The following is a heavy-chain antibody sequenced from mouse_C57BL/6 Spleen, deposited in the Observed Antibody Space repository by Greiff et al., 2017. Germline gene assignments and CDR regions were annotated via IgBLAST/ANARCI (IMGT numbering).Heavy chain of an antibody. D-gene: IGHD1-1*01. V-gene: IGHV5-16*01. CDR3: ARGPPYGSSFVWYFDV. J-gene: IGHJ1*03. CDR2: INYDGSST. Sequence: EVKLVESEGGLVQPGSSMKLSCTASGFTFSDYYMAWVRQVPEKGLEWVANINYDGSSTYYLDYLKSRFIISIDNAKNILYLQMSSLKSEDTATYYCARGPPYGSSFVWYFDVWGTGTTVTVSS. CDR1: GFTFSDYY.